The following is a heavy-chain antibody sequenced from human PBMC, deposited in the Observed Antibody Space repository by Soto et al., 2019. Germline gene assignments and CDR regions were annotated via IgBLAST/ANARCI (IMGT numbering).Heavy chain of an antibody. Sequence: PGGSLRLSCAASGFTFGTTDMSWVRQAPGEGLEWVSTIDGSGGITYYADSVRGRFTISGDNSRNTVYLQMNSLRGDDTALYYCVKNSGWFNTWGQGALVTV. V-gene: IGHV3-23*01. CDR2: IDGSGGIT. CDR1: GFTFGTTD. J-gene: IGHJ5*02. D-gene: IGHD3-10*01. CDR3: VKNSGWFNT.